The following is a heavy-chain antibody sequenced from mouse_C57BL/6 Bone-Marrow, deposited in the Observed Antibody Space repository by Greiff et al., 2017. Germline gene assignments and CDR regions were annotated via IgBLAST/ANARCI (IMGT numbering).Heavy chain of an antibody. V-gene: IGHV6-6*01. CDR2: IRNKANNHAT. CDR3: TDYINYMFGG. Sequence: EVQLQQSGGGLVQPGGSMKLSCAASGFTFSDAWMDWVRQSPEKGLEWVAEIRNKANNHATYYAESVKGRFTISRDDSKSSVYLQMHSLRAEDTGVYYCTDYINYMFGGWGQVALVTVAA. J-gene: IGHJ3*01. CDR1: GFTFSDAW. D-gene: IGHD2-5*01.